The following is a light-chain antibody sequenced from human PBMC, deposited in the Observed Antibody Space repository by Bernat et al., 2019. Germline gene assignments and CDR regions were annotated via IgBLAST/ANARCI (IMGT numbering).Light chain of an antibody. CDR2: EVT. Sequence: QSALTQPASVSGSPGQSITISCTGTSSDVGSYSLVSWYQQHPGKAPKLMIYEVTKRPSGVSNRFSGSKSANTASLTISGLQADDEADYYCCSYAGRSTYVFGTRTKVTVL. CDR1: SSDVGSYSL. CDR3: CSYAGRSTYV. V-gene: IGLV2-23*02. J-gene: IGLJ1*01.